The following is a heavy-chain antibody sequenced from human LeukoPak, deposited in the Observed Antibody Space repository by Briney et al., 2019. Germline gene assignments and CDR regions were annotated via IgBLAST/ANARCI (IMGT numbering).Heavy chain of an antibody. D-gene: IGHD3-16*01. J-gene: IGHJ6*03. CDR2: ISSTSRSSYI. V-gene: IGHV3-21*01. Sequence: GGSLRLSCAASGFSFGSYSMNWVRQAPGKGLEWVSSISSTSRSSYIFYAESVEGRFTISRDNTKNSLFLQMNSLIAEDTAVYYCARERAGERPRPLLNYYYMDVWGKGTTVTISS. CDR3: ARERAGERPRPLLNYYYMDV. CDR1: GFSFGSYS.